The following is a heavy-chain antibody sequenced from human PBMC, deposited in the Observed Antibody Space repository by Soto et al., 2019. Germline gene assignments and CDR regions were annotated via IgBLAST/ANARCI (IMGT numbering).Heavy chain of an antibody. D-gene: IGHD3-9*01. V-gene: IGHV3-74*01. J-gene: IGHJ4*02. Sequence: PGGSLRLSCVVSGFTFSSSWMHWVRQGPGKGLVWVSRMNPDGSAINYADSVKGRFTTSRDNAKNSLYLQMNSLRAEDTAVYYCAREGTWLLTAVDFDYWGQGTLVTVSS. CDR2: MNPDGSAI. CDR1: GFTFSSSW. CDR3: AREGTWLLTAVDFDY.